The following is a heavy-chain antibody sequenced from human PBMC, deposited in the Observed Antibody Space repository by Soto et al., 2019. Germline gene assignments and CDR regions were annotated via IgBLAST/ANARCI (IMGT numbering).Heavy chain of an antibody. CDR1: GGSISNYY. D-gene: IGHD3-3*01. J-gene: IGHJ4*02. Sequence: LTCTVSGGSISNYYCNWIRQPAGKGLEWIGRIDTSGSTNYNPSLKSRVTMSVDTSKQEFSLKLSSVTAADTALYYCARGGQDFWSGPFDYWGRGALVTVSS. V-gene: IGHV4-4*07. CDR3: ARGGQDFWSGPFDY. CDR2: IDTSGST.